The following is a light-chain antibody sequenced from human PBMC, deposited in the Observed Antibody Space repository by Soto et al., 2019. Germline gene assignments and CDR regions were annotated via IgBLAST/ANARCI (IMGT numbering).Light chain of an antibody. CDR2: DAS. V-gene: IGKV3D-15*01. CDR3: QEYNYWHPIT. CDR1: QSISNS. J-gene: IGKJ4*01. Sequence: EIVLTQSPATVSLSPGERATLSGMASQSISNSLAWYQQKPGQAPSLLIFDASKRATGIPARFSGSGSGTEFTLTITSLQSEDSAVYYCQEYNYWHPITFGGGTKVDIK.